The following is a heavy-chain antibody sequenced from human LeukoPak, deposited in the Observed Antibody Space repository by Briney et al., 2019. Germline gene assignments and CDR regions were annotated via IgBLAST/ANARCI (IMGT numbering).Heavy chain of an antibody. Sequence: GGSLRLSCAASGFTFSSYAMSWVRQAPGKGLEWVSAISGSGGSTYYADSVKGRFTISRDNSKNTLYLQMNSLRAEDTAVYYCAKDQKYQLLRDWFDPWGQGTLVTVSS. CDR2: ISGSGGST. CDR1: GFTFSSYA. J-gene: IGHJ5*02. CDR3: AKDQKYQLLRDWFDP. D-gene: IGHD2-2*01. V-gene: IGHV3-23*01.